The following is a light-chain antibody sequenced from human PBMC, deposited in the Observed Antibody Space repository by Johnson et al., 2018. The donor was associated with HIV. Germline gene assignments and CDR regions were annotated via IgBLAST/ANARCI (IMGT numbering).Light chain of an antibody. CDR1: SSNIGSNF. Sequence: QPVLTQPPSVSAAPGQKVTLSCSGSSSNIGSNFVSWYQQLPGKAPTLLIYDNNKRPLGIPDRFSGSKSGTSATLAITGLHTGDEADYDCGTLDTSLSATAVFGTWTKVTVL. CDR2: DNN. J-gene: IGLJ1*01. CDR3: GTLDTSLSATAV. V-gene: IGLV1-51*01.